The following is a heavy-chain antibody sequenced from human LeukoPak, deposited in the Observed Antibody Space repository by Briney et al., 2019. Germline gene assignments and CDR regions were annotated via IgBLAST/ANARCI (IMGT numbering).Heavy chain of an antibody. CDR1: GFTFSDYY. D-gene: IGHD4-23*01. V-gene: IGHV3-11*01. Sequence: GGSLRLSCAASGFTFSDYYMSWIRQAPGKGLEWVSYISSGGSTIYYADSVKGRFTISRDNAKNSLYLQMNSLRAEDTAVYYCAKDRAGDYVGRWFDPWGQGTLVTVSS. J-gene: IGHJ5*02. CDR2: ISSGGSTI. CDR3: AKDRAGDYVGRWFDP.